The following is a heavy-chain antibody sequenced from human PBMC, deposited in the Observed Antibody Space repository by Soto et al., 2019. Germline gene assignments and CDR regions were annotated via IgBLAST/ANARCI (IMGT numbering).Heavy chain of an antibody. V-gene: IGHV1-2*02. D-gene: IGHD1-20*01. CDR1: GYSFTHYY. Sequence: QVQLVQSGAEMKKLWASVKVSCQASGYSFTHYYVHWVRQAPGQGLEWMGWINPYTSTTTYAPKFEGRISMTRDKSVRTAYMELSGLRSNNSALYLCARASGSPLTVSAQIGFWGQGTLDAVSS. CDR2: INPYTSTT. J-gene: IGHJ4*02. CDR3: ARASGSPLTVSAQIGF.